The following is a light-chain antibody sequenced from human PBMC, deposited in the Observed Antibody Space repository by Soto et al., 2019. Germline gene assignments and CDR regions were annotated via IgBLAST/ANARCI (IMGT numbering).Light chain of an antibody. Sequence: EIVMTQSPATLSVAAGERATLSCRASQSVSSFLAWYQQKPGQAPRLLIYGASTRVTGTPTRFSGSGSGTEFTLTISSLQSEDFAVYYCQQYTNWPLTFGGGTKVEIK. J-gene: IGKJ4*01. CDR1: QSVSSF. CDR2: GAS. CDR3: QQYTNWPLT. V-gene: IGKV3-15*01.